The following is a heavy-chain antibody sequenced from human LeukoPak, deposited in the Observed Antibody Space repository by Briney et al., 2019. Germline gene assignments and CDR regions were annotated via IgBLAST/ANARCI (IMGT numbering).Heavy chain of an antibody. D-gene: IGHD3-22*01. CDR2: ISYDGSSK. CDR3: AKSMYYYDSSGSCPDY. J-gene: IGHJ4*02. Sequence: PGRSLRLSCAASGFTFSSYGMHWVRQAPGKGLEWVAVISYDGSSKYYADSVKGRFTISRDNSKNTLYLQMNSLRAEDTAVYYCAKSMYYYDSSGSCPDYWGQGTLVTVSS. V-gene: IGHV3-30*18. CDR1: GFTFSSYG.